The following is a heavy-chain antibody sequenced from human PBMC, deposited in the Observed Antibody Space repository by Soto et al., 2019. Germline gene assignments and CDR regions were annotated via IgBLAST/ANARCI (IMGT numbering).Heavy chain of an antibody. CDR3: TRDEGGSYDSWFHP. D-gene: IGHD1-26*01. CDR1: TFSLYS. V-gene: IGHV3-21*01. CDR2: ISSGAAYI. J-gene: IGHJ5*02. Sequence: EVQVVESGGGLVKPGGSLTLSCNFTFSLYSMNWVRQAPGKGLEWVASISSGAAYIKYADSVQGRFTISRDNAKSSVSLQMSSLRVEDTVVYFCTRDEGGSYDSWFHPWGQGTQVTVSA.